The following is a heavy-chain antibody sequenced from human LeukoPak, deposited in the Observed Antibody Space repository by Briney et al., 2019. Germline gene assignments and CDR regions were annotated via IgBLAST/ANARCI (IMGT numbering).Heavy chain of an antibody. CDR2: ISSSSSYI. CDR1: GFTFSSYS. Sequence: GGSLRLSCAASGFTFSSYSMNWVRQAPGKGLEWVSSISSSSSYIYYADSVKGRFTISRDNAKNSLYLQMNSLRAEDTAVYYCAREYCSTTSCEEDYWGQGTLVTVSS. D-gene: IGHD2-2*01. J-gene: IGHJ4*02. CDR3: AREYCSTTSCEEDY. V-gene: IGHV3-21*01.